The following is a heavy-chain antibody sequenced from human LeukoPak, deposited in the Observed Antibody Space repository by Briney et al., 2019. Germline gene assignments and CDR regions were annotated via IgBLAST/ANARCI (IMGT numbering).Heavy chain of an antibody. V-gene: IGHV4-59*01. CDR1: GVSISSYY. CDR2: IYYSGST. J-gene: IGHJ4*02. Sequence: PSETLSLTCTVSGVSISSYYWSWIRQPPGKGLEWIGYIYYSGSTNYNPSLKSRVTISVDTSKNQFSLKLSSVTAADTAVYYCARETYYYDSSGYDYWGQGTLVTVSS. D-gene: IGHD3-22*01. CDR3: ARETYYYDSSGYDY.